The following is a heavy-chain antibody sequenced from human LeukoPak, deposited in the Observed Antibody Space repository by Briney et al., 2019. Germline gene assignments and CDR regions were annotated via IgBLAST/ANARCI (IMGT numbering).Heavy chain of an antibody. D-gene: IGHD3-9*01. CDR3: AYKRDDILTGYPIDY. V-gene: IGHV1-2*02. J-gene: IGHJ4*02. CDR1: GYTFTGYY. Sequence: ASVKVSCKASGYTFTGYYMHWVRQAPGQGLEWMGWINPNSGGTNYAQKFQGRVTMTRDTSISTAYMELSRLRSDDTAVYYCAYKRDDILTGYPIDYWGQGTLVTVSS. CDR2: INPNSGGT.